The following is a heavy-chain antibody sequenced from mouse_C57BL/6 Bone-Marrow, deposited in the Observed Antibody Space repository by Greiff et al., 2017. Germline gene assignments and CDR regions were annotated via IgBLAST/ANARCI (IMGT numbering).Heavy chain of an antibody. Sequence: QVQLQQSGAELARPEASVKLSCKASGYTFTSYGISWVKQRTGQGLEWIGEIYPRSGNTYYNEKFKGKATLTADKSSSTAYMELRSLSSEDSAVYFCARPPHYGNYPWFAYWGQGTLVTVSA. CDR3: ARPPHYGNYPWFAY. CDR1: GYTFTSYG. V-gene: IGHV1-81*01. D-gene: IGHD2-1*01. J-gene: IGHJ3*01. CDR2: IYPRSGNT.